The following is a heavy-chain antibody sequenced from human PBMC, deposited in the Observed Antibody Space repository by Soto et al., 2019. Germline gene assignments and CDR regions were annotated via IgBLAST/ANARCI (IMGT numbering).Heavy chain of an antibody. CDR2: INAGNGKT. D-gene: IGHD3-9*01. J-gene: IGHJ4*02. CDR1: GFTFTDYA. CDR3: ARGILTGYYFDY. Sequence: ASVKVSCKASGFTFTDYAIHWVLQAPGQGLEWMGWINAGNGKTKYSQNFQGRFTITRDTSATTTYLDVSSLRSEDTAVYFCARGILTGYYFDYWGQGTLVTVS. V-gene: IGHV1-3*01.